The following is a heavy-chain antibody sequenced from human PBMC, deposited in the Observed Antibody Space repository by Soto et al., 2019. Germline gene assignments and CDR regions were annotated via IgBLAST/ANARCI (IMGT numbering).Heavy chain of an antibody. CDR2: MNPNSGNT. Sequence: QVQLVQSGAEVKKPGASVKVSCKASGYTFTSYDINWVRQATGQGLEWMGWMNPNSGNTGYAQKFQGRVTMTRNTSVRTAYMELSSMRSEDTAVYYCARGGSSYYYGSGSYSNWFDPWGQGTLVTVSS. CDR1: GYTFTSYD. J-gene: IGHJ5*02. V-gene: IGHV1-8*01. CDR3: ARGGSSYYYGSGSYSNWFDP. D-gene: IGHD3-10*01.